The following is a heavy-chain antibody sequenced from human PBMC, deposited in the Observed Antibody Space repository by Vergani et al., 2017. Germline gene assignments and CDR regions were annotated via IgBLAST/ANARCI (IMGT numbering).Heavy chain of an antibody. CDR2: ISWNGGSK. V-gene: IGHV3-9*01. J-gene: IGHJ6*03. Sequence: VQLVESGGGLVQPGGSLILSCAASGFTFDDYAMNWVRQAPGKGMEVGIGISWNGGSKGYADSVEGRFTISRDNAKNSLYLQRNSLRAEDTALYYCAKDTAYYYYYMDVWGKGTTVTVSS. CDR3: AKDTAYYYYYMDV. CDR1: GFTFDDYA.